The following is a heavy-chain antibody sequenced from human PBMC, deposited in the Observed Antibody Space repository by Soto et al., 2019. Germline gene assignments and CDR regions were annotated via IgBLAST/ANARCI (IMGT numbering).Heavy chain of an antibody. CDR1: GFTFSSYA. V-gene: IGHV3-23*01. D-gene: IGHD3-10*01. CDR3: ATGGVRGVIGYFDY. Sequence: GGSLRLSCAASGFTFSSYAMSWVRQAPGKGLEWVSAISGSGGSTYYADSVKGRFTISRDNSKNTLYLQMNSLRAEDTAVYYCATGGVRGVIGYFDYWGQGTLVTVSS. CDR2: ISGSGGST. J-gene: IGHJ4*02.